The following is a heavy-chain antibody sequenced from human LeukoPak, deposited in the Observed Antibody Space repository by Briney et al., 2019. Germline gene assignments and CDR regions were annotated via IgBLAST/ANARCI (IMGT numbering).Heavy chain of an antibody. D-gene: IGHD6-13*01. CDR2: ISWNSGSL. Sequence: PGRSLRLSCAASGFTFDDYAMHWVRQAPGKGLEWVSGISWNSGSLGYADSVKGRFTISRDNAKNSLYLQMNSLRAEDTALYYCAKGSYSATWYYFDYWGQGTLVTVSS. V-gene: IGHV3-9*01. CDR3: AKGSYSATWYYFDY. CDR1: GFTFDDYA. J-gene: IGHJ4*02.